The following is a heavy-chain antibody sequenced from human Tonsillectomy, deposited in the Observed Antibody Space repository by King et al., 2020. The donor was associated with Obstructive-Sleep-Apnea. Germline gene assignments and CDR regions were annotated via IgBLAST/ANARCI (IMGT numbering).Heavy chain of an antibody. J-gene: IGHJ4*02. V-gene: IGHV1-18*01. Sequence: QLVQSGAEVKKPGASVKVSCKASGYTFTSYGFRWLLQAPLQVLECWGWMIAYNGNTNNAQKCQGRVTMTTDTSTSTAYMELRSLRSDDTAVYYCARRLVGATHFDYWGQGTLVTVSS. D-gene: IGHD1-26*01. CDR3: ARRLVGATHFDY. CDR1: GYTFTSYG. CDR2: MIAYNGNT.